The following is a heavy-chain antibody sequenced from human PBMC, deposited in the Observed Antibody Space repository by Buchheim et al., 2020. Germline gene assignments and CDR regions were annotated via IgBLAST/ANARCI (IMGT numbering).Heavy chain of an antibody. J-gene: IGHJ6*02. V-gene: IGHV3-30*18. CDR1: GFTFSSYG. D-gene: IGHD2-2*01. Sequence: QVQLVESGGGVVQPGRSLRLSCAASGFTFSSYGMHWVRQAPGKGLEWVAGISYDGRNKYYADSVKGRFTISRDNSKNTLYLQMNSLRAEDTAVYYCAKDFGRHKNIVVVPAATNRYYYYGMDVWGQGTT. CDR3: AKDFGRHKNIVVVPAATNRYYYYGMDV. CDR2: ISYDGRNK.